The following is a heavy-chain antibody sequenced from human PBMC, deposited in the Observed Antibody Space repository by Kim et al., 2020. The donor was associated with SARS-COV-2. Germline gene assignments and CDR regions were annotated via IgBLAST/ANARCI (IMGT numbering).Heavy chain of an antibody. J-gene: IGHJ4*02. CDR3: ASLTGDYYFDY. CDR2: IYYSGST. Sequence: SETLSLTCTVSGGSISSSSYYWGWIRQPPGKGLEWIGSIYYSGSTYYNSSLKSRVTISVDTSKNQFSLKLSSVTAADTAVYYCASLTGDYYFDYWGQGTLVTVSS. D-gene: IGHD3-16*01. CDR1: GGSISSSSYY. V-gene: IGHV4-39*01.